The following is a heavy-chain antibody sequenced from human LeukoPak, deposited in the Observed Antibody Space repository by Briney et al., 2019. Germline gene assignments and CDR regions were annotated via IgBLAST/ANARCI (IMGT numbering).Heavy chain of an antibody. V-gene: IGHV1-8*03. CDR2: MNPNSGNT. CDR1: GSTFTSYD. CDR3: ARRAYYCTNGVCHRRYYYYMDV. J-gene: IGHJ6*03. Sequence: ASVKVSCKASGSTFTSYDINWVRQATGQGLEWMGWMNPNSGNTGYAQKFQGRVTITRNTSISTAYMELSSLRSEDTAVYYCARRAYYCTNGVCHRRYYYYMDVWGIGTTATVSS. D-gene: IGHD2-8*01.